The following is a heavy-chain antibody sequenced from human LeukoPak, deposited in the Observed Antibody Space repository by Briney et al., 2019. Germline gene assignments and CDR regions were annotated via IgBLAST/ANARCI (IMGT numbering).Heavy chain of an antibody. CDR2: ISGSGGST. J-gene: IGHJ4*02. CDR3: AKGQATYGSGSYRFDY. CDR1: GFTFSSYA. V-gene: IGHV3-23*01. D-gene: IGHD3-10*01. Sequence: HPGGSLRLSCAASGFTFSSYAMSWVRQAPGKGLEWVSAISGSGGSTYYADSVKGRFTISRDNSKNTLYLQMNSLRAEDTAVYYCAKGQATYGSGSYRFDYWGQGTLVTVSS.